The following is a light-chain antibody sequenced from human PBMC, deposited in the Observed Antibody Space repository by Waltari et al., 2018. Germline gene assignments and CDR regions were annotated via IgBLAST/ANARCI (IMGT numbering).Light chain of an antibody. CDR3: QQYSNWPPWT. J-gene: IGKJ1*01. Sequence: EVVMTQSPVTLSVSPGESATLSCRASTSVSNNLAWYQHKPGQAPRLVMYDASTRASGLPARFSGTGSGREFTLTINSLQSEDVAIYYCQQYSNWPPWTFGQGTTVEIK. CDR2: DAS. V-gene: IGKV3-15*01. CDR1: TSVSNN.